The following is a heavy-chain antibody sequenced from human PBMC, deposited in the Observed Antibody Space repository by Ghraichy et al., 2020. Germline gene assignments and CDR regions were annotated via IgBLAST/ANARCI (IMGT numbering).Heavy chain of an antibody. CDR2: IRSKADGGTT. D-gene: IGHD2/OR15-2a*01. J-gene: IGHJ5*02. CDR3: TTLGLSDT. CDR1: GFTFSNAW. V-gene: IGHV3-15*01. Sequence: GESLKISCAASGFTFSNAWMSWVRQAPGKGLEWLGRIRSKADGGTTDYAATVKDRFFFSRDDSKDSLYLQMNSLKTEDTAVYYCTTLGLSDTWGQGTLVTVSS.